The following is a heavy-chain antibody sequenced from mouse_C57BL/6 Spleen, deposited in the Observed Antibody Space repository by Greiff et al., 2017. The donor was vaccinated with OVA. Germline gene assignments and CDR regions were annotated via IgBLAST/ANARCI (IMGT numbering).Heavy chain of an antibody. CDR3: ARDRDYPLYAMDY. V-gene: IGHV5-4*01. Sequence: VQLKESGGGLVKPGGSLKLSCAASGFTFSSYAMSWVRQTPEKRLEWVATISDGGSYTYYPDNVKGRFTISRDNAKNNLYLQMSHLKSEDTAMYYCARDRDYPLYAMDYWGQGTSVTVSS. CDR1: GFTFSSYA. CDR2: ISDGGSYT. D-gene: IGHD2-4*01. J-gene: IGHJ4*01.